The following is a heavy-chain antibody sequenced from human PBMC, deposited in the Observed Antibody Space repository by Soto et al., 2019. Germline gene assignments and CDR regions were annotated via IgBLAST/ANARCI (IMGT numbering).Heavy chain of an antibody. D-gene: IGHD1-26*01. Sequence: SETLSLTCTVSGGSISSSSYYWVWIRQPPRKGLDGIGSIYYSGSNYYHPSLKSRVPIPVYPSKNPFSLKMSPVTAADTAVYYCERQAHDLWEIQPTGTRKLPFDIWGQGTLVTVSS. J-gene: IGHJ3*02. V-gene: IGHV4-39*01. CDR3: ERQAHDLWEIQPTGTRKLPFDI. CDR1: GGSISSSSYY. CDR2: IYYSGSN.